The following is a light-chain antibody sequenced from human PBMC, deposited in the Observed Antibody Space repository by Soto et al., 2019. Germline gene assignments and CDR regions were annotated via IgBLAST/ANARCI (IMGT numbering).Light chain of an antibody. V-gene: IGKV1-39*01. J-gene: IGKJ1*01. Sequence: DIQMTQSPSSLPASVGDRVIITCRASQSIVAYLHWYQHKPGTAPKLLIYAASTLQSGVPSRFSGSGSGTDFTLTVNNLQPEDFATYYCQQSYSFPRTFGQGTKVDIK. CDR3: QQSYSFPRT. CDR2: AAS. CDR1: QSIVAY.